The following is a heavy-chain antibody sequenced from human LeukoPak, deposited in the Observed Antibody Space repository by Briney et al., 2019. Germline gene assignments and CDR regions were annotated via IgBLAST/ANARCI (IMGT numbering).Heavy chain of an antibody. Sequence: SSETLSLTCAVSGYSISSGYYWGWIRPPPGKGLEWIGSIYHSGSTYYNPSLKSRVTISVDTSKNQFSLKLSSVTAADTAVYYCARHSGDLRFLEWLLDYWGQGTLVTVSS. CDR2: IYHSGST. CDR1: GYSISSGYY. CDR3: ARHSGDLRFLEWLLDY. V-gene: IGHV4-38-2*01. J-gene: IGHJ4*02. D-gene: IGHD3-3*01.